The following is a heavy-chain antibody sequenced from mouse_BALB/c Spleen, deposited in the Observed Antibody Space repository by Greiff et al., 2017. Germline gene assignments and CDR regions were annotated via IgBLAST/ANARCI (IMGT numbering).Heavy chain of an antibody. V-gene: IGHV1-7*01. CDR2: INPSTGYT. CDR3: ARGGTTAFYAMDY. J-gene: IGHJ4*01. D-gene: IGHD1-2*01. CDR1: GYTFTSYW. Sequence: QVQLQQSGAELAKPGASVKMSCKASGYTFTSYWMHWVKQRPGQGLEWIGYINPSTGYTEYNQKFKDKATLTADKSSSTAYMQLSSLTSEDSAVYYCARGGTTAFYAMDYWGQGTSVTVSS.